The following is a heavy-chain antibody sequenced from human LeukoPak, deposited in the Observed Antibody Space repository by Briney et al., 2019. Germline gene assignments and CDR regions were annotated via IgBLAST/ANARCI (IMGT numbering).Heavy chain of an antibody. J-gene: IGHJ4*02. CDR1: GGSISRGGHS. Sequence: SETLSLTCTVSGGSISRGGHSWSWVRQPPGKGLEWIGYIYHSGSTYYNPSLKSRVTMSLDVSKNQFSMKLTSVTAAEKAVYYCGRGRQLVPGYFDYWGQGTLVSVPS. D-gene: IGHD6-13*01. CDR3: GRGRQLVPGYFDY. V-gene: IGHV4-30-2*01. CDR2: IYHSGST.